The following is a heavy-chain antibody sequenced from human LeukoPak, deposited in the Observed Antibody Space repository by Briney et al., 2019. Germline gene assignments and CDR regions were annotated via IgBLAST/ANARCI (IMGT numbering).Heavy chain of an antibody. Sequence: TGGSLTLSCAASGFTFSSYAMSWVRQAPGKGLEWVSAISGSGGSTYYADSVKGRFTISRDNSKNTLYLQMNSLRAEDTAVYYCAKVVVVRGYFDYWGQGTVVTVSS. CDR2: ISGSGGST. CDR1: GFTFSSYA. J-gene: IGHJ4*02. D-gene: IGHD3-22*01. CDR3: AKVVVVRGYFDY. V-gene: IGHV3-23*01.